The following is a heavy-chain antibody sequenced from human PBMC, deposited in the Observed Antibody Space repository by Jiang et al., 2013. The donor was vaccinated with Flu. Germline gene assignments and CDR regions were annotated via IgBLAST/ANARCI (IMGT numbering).Heavy chain of an antibody. CDR2: ISGSGGST. Sequence: VQLVESGGGLVQPGGSLRLSCAASGFTFSSYAMSWVRQAPGKGLEWVSAISGSGGSTYYADSVKGRFTISRDNSKNTLYLQMNSLRAEDTAVYYCAKTPPLLYTAMAHEFDYWGQGTLVTVSS. D-gene: IGHD5-18*01. J-gene: IGHJ4*02. CDR1: GFTFSSYA. CDR3: AKTPPLLYTAMAHEFDY. V-gene: IGHV3-23*04.